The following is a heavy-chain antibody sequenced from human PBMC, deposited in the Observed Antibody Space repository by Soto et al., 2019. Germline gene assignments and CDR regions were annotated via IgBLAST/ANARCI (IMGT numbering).Heavy chain of an antibody. CDR2: IYYSGRT. V-gene: IGHV4-59*01. CDR1: GGSINDFY. CDR3: ARLGGVAARTFDY. Sequence: SETLSLTCTVSGGSINDFYWSWIRQPPGKGLEWIGYIYYSGRTDYNPSLRSRVTISVDPSKTQFSLNLRSVNTADTAVYYCARLGGVAARTFDYWGQGTLVTVSS. D-gene: IGHD6-6*01. J-gene: IGHJ4*02.